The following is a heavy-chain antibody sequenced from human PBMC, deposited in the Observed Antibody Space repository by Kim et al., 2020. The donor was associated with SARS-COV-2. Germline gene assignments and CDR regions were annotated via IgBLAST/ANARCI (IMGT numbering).Heavy chain of an antibody. D-gene: IGHD3-10*01. CDR3: ARAVLMTMPGHFDI. CDR1: GFTFSSYS. V-gene: IGHV3-21*01. CDR2: ISSSSSYI. Sequence: GGSLRLSCAASGFTFSSYSMNWVRQAPGKGLEWVSSISSSSSYIYYADSVKGRFTISRDNAKNSLYLQMNSLRAEDTAVYYCARAVLMTMPGHFDIWGQGTMVTVSS. J-gene: IGHJ3*02.